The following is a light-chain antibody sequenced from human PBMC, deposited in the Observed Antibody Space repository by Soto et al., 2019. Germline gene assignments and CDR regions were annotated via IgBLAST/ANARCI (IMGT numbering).Light chain of an antibody. CDR2: EDD. CDR1: SGNIGSNY. J-gene: IGLJ2*01. CDR3: QSYDSTTPVV. Sequence: NFMLTQPHSVSESPGKTVTISCTRSSGNIGSNYVQWYQQRPGRAPTTLIYEDDQRPSGVPDRFSGSIDRSSNSASLTVSGLKTEDEADYYCQSYDSTTPVVFGGGTKLTVL. V-gene: IGLV6-57*04.